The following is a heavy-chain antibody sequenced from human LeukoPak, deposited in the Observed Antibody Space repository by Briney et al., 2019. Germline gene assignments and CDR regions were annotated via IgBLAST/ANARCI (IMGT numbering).Heavy chain of an antibody. V-gene: IGHV1-2*02. CDR2: INPNSGGT. CDR1: GYTFTGYY. D-gene: IGHD3-10*01. J-gene: IGHJ4*02. Sequence: ASVKVSCKASGYTFTGYYMHWVRHAPGQGLEWMGWINPNSGGTNYAQKFQGRVTMTRDTSISTAYMELSRLRSDDTAVYYCARGITMVRGALRRDYWGQGTLVTVSS. CDR3: ARGITMVRGALRRDY.